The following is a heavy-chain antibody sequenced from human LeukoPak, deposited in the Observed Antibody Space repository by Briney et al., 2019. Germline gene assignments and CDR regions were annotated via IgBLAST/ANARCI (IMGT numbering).Heavy chain of an antibody. Sequence: PGGSLRLSCAASGFTFSSYWMNWARQAPGKGLEWVASINHNGNVNYYVDSVKGRFTISGDNAKNSLYLQMSNLRAEDRAAYFCARGGGLDVWGQGATVTVSS. V-gene: IGHV3-7*03. J-gene: IGHJ6*02. CDR1: GFTFSSYW. CDR2: INHNGNVN. D-gene: IGHD3-16*01. CDR3: ARGGGLDV.